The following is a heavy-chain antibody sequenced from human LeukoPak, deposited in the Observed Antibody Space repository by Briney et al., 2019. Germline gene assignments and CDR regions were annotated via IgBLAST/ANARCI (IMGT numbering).Heavy chain of an antibody. CDR3: AKDREVRGYYGLDV. CDR2: ISASGGNT. V-gene: IGHV3-23*01. CDR1: GFTFTSYS. D-gene: IGHD3-10*01. J-gene: IGHJ6*02. Sequence: GGSLRLSCAASGFTFTSYSMTWVRQAPGKGLEWVSAISASGGNTYSADSVEGRFTISRDNSKNTVYLQMDSLTAEDTAVYYCAKDREVRGYYGLDVWGQGTTVTVSS.